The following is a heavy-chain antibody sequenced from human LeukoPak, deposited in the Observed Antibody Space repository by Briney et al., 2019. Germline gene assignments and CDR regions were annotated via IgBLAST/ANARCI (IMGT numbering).Heavy chain of an antibody. CDR2: TNHSGST. D-gene: IGHD2-2*01. Sequence: PSETLSLTCTVSGGSISSYYWSWIRQPPGKGLEWIGETNHSGSTNYNPSIKSRVTISVDTSNTQFSLKLSSVTAADTAVYYCARVRSALIVVVPAVINWFDPWGQGTPVTVSS. J-gene: IGHJ5*02. CDR3: ARVRSALIVVVPAVINWFDP. CDR1: GGSISSYY. V-gene: IGHV4-34*01.